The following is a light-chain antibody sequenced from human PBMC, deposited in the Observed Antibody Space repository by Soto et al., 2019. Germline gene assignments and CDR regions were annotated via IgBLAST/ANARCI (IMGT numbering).Light chain of an antibody. CDR1: QSISRY. V-gene: IGKV1-39*01. J-gene: IGKJ4*01. Sequence: DIQMTQSPSSLSASVGDRVTITCRTSQSISRYLNWYQQKPGRAPKLLIYGASTLESGVPSRFSGSGSGTDFTLTINNLQPEDFASYFCQESYSTLLTFGGGTKVDIK. CDR2: GAS. CDR3: QESYSTLLT.